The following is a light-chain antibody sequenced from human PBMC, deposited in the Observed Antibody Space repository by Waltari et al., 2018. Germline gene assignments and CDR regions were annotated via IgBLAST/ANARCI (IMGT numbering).Light chain of an antibody. V-gene: IGKV1-39*01. CDR2: AAS. Sequence: DIQITQSPSSLSASVGDRVTITCRASQSINRYLHWYQQKPGKAPNLLIYAASSLQSGVPSRFSVSGSGTDFTLTISRLQPEDFATYYCQQSYGTPPTFGQGTKVEIK. J-gene: IGKJ1*01. CDR3: QQSYGTPPT. CDR1: QSINRY.